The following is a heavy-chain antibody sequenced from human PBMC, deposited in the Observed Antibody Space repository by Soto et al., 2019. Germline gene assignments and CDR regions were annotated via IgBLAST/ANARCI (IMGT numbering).Heavy chain of an antibody. Sequence: GSGPTLVNPTQTLTLTCTFSGFSLSTSGMCVSWIRQPPGKALEWLARIDWDDDKYYSTSLKTRLTISKDTSKNQVVLTMTNMEPVDTATYYSARILRRGYSSGWYFDYWGQGTLVTVSS. CDR1: GFSLSTSGMC. CDR2: IDWDDDK. CDR3: ARILRRGYSSGWYFDY. J-gene: IGHJ4*02. D-gene: IGHD6-19*01. V-gene: IGHV2-70*11.